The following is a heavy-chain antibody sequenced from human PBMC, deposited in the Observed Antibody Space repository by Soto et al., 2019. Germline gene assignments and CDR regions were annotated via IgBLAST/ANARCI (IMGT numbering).Heavy chain of an antibody. Sequence: SETLSLTCTVSGGSISSSSYYWGWIRQPPGKGLEWIGSIYYSGSTYYNPSLKSRVTISVDTSKNQFSLKLSSVTAADTAVYYCARQGDYSKGHSGRYFNYWGQGTLVTVSS. CDR3: ARQGDYSKGHSGRYFNY. CDR1: GGSISSSSYY. D-gene: IGHD4-4*01. CDR2: IYYSGST. J-gene: IGHJ4*02. V-gene: IGHV4-39*01.